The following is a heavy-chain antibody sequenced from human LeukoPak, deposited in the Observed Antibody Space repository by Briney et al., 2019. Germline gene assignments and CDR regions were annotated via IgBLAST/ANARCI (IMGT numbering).Heavy chain of an antibody. CDR3: AKAGPYYDFWSGYYNPSDAFDI. CDR1: GFTFSSYA. J-gene: IGHJ3*02. D-gene: IGHD3-3*01. CDR2: ISGSGGST. Sequence: GGSLRLSRAASGFTFSSYAMSWVRQAPGKGLEWVSAISGSGGSTYYADSVKGRFTISRDNSKNTLYLQMNSLRAEDTAVYYCAKAGPYYDFWSGYYNPSDAFDIWGQGTMVTVSS. V-gene: IGHV3-23*01.